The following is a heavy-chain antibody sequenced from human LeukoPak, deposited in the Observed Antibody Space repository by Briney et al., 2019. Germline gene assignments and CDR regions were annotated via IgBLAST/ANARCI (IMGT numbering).Heavy chain of an antibody. CDR3: ATDRLSGWIQLWTY. CDR1: GYTLTELS. CDR2: FDPEDGET. Sequence: ASVTVSCKVSGYTLTELSMHWVRQAPGKGLEWMGGFDPEDGETIYAQKFRGRVTMTEDTSTDTAYMELSSLRSEDTAVYYCATDRLSGWIQLWTYRGQGTLGTVS. J-gene: IGHJ4*02. V-gene: IGHV1-24*01. D-gene: IGHD5-18*01.